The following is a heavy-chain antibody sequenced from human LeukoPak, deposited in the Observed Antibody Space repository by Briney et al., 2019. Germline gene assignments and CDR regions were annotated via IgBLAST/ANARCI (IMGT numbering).Heavy chain of an antibody. CDR1: GFTFDDYA. CDR3: AKDTSLLWFGELGH. J-gene: IGHJ4*02. D-gene: IGHD3-10*01. Sequence: GRSLRLSCAASGFTFDDYAMHWVRQAPGKGLEWFSGISWNSGSIGYADSVKGRFTISRDNAKNSLYLQMNSLRAEDTALYYCAKDTSLLWFGELGHWGQGTLVTVSS. CDR2: ISWNSGSI. V-gene: IGHV3-9*01.